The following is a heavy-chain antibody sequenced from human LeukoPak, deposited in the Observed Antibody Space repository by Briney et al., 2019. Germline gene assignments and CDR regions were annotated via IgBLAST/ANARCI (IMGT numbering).Heavy chain of an antibody. CDR2: IYYSGST. J-gene: IGHJ3*02. V-gene: IGHV4-59*01. CDR3: GRDGRRGFGTRAFDI. CDR1: GGSISSYY. Sequence: SETLSLTCAVSGGSISSYYWSWIRQPPGKGLEWIGYIYYSGSTNYNPSLKSRVTISVDTSKNQFSLKLSSVTAADTALYYCGRDGRRGFGTRAFDIWGQGTMVTVSS. D-gene: IGHD3-10*01.